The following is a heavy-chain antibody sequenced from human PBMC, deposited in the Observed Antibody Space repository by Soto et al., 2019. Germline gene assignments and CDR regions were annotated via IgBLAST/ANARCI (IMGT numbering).Heavy chain of an antibody. D-gene: IGHD3-10*01. V-gene: IGHV3-49*03. CDR2: IRSKAYGGTT. J-gene: IGHJ6*03. CDR3: TRGRGDGSGSYYNVANYYYMDV. Sequence: GGSLRLSCTASGFTFGDYAMSWFRQAPGKGLEWVGFIRSKAYGGTTEYAASVKGRFTISRDDSKSIAYLQMNSLKTEDTAVYYCTRGRGDGSGSYYNVANYYYMDVWGKGTTVTVSS. CDR1: GFTFGDYA.